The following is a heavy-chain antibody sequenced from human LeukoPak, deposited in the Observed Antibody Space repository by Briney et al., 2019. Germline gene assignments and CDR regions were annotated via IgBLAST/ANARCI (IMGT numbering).Heavy chain of an antibody. D-gene: IGHD3-10*01. Sequence: SETLSLTCAVYGGSFSGYYWSWIRQAPGKGLEWIGEINHSGSTNYNPSLKSRVTISVDTSQNQFSLKLSSVTAADTAVYYCARFYGSGSFRGRSYYGMDVWGQGTTVTVSS. V-gene: IGHV4-34*01. J-gene: IGHJ6*02. CDR1: GGSFSGYY. CDR2: INHSGST. CDR3: ARFYGSGSFRGRSYYGMDV.